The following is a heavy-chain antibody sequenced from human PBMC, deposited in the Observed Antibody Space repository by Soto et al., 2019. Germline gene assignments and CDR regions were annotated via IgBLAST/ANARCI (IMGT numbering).Heavy chain of an antibody. Sequence: VGSLRLSCASSVFSFSTYEMNWVRQSPGKGLEWVSYISKSGIDIYYADSVKGRFTISRDNANNSLYLQMNSLRAEDTAVYYCAPRKYGSFPIGAFDIWGQRTMVTVSS. V-gene: IGHV3-48*03. CDR2: ISKSGIDI. J-gene: IGHJ3*02. CDR3: APRKYGSFPIGAFDI. CDR1: VFSFSTYE. D-gene: IGHD1-26*01.